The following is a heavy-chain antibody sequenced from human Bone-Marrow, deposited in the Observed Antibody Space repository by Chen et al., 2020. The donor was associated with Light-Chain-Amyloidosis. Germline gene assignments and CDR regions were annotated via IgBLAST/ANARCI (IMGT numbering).Heavy chain of an antibody. CDR3: ARYSGTVHVWAFDI. J-gene: IGHJ3*02. CDR1: GGSFSSNYL. V-gene: IGHV4-38-2*02. CDR2: MYHSGTT. Sequence: QVQLQESGPGLVKPSETLALPCTVPGGSFSSNYLWGWIRQPPGKGLEWIASMYHSGTTYYNSSLMSRVTISMDTSKNHFSLKVTSVTAEDTAVYYCARYSGTVHVWAFDIWGQGTMVTVS. D-gene: IGHD1-1*01.